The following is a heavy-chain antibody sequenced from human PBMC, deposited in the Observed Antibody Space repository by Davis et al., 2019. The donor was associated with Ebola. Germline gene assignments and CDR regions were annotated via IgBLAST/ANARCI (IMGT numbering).Heavy chain of an antibody. J-gene: IGHJ6*02. Sequence: GESLKISCAASGFTFSSYGMHWVRQAPGKGLEWVAVIWYDGSNKYYADSVKGRFTISRDNSKNTLYLQMNSLRTEDTALYYCAKKASGDTAMVYYGMDVWGQGTTVTVSS. CDR1: GFTFSSYG. V-gene: IGHV3-30*02. D-gene: IGHD5-18*01. CDR2: IWYDGSNK. CDR3: AKKASGDTAMVYYGMDV.